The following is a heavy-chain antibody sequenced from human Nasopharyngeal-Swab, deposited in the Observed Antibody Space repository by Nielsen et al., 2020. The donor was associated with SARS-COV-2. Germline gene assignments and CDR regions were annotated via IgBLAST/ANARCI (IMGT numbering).Heavy chain of an antibody. J-gene: IGHJ4*02. V-gene: IGHV4-34*01. D-gene: IGHD4/OR15-4a*01. CDR3: ARYDYGSWYLDD. Sequence: SETLSPTCALYGGSLRGYYWSWIRQPQGKGLEWIGEINHSGSTNYNPSLKTRVTLSVDTSKNQFSLKLRSVTATDTAVYYCARYDYGSWYLDDWGQGTLVTVSS. CDR1: GGSLRGYY. CDR2: INHSGST.